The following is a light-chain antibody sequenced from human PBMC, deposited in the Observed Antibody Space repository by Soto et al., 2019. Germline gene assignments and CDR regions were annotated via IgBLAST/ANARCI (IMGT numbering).Light chain of an antibody. CDR2: GAS. V-gene: IGKV3-15*01. CDR1: QSVRSN. CDR3: QQYQSYSRT. Sequence: EIVMPQSPAALSVSPGESATLSCRASQSVRSNLAWHQQKPGQAPRLLIYGASTRATGIPARFSGSGSGTEFTLTISSLQSEDFAVYYCQQYQSYSRTFGQGTKVDIK. J-gene: IGKJ1*01.